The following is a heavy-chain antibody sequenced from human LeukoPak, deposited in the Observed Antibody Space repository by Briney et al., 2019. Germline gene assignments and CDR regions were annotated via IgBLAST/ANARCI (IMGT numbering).Heavy chain of an antibody. Sequence: SETLSLTCTVSGVSISSYYWSWIRQPPGKGLEWIGYIYYSGSTNYNPSLKSRVTISVDTSKNQFSLKLSSVTAADTAVYYCARDLDGYSPFDYWGQGTLVTVSS. J-gene: IGHJ4*02. CDR1: GVSISSYY. V-gene: IGHV4-59*01. CDR2: IYYSGST. D-gene: IGHD5-24*01. CDR3: ARDLDGYSPFDY.